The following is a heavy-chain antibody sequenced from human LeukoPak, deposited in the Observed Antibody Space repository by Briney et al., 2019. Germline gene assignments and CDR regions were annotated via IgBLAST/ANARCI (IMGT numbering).Heavy chain of an antibody. D-gene: IGHD3-22*01. CDR3: ATVYYDSSGYPLYNWFDP. CDR2: IIPIFGTA. V-gene: IGHV1-69*01. J-gene: IGHJ5*02. CDR1: GGTFSSYA. Sequence: SVKVSCKASGGTFSSYAISWVRQAPGQGLEWMGGIIPIFGTANYAQKFQGRVTITADESTSTAYMELSSLRSEDTAVYYCATVYYDSSGYPLYNWFDPWGQGTLVTVSS.